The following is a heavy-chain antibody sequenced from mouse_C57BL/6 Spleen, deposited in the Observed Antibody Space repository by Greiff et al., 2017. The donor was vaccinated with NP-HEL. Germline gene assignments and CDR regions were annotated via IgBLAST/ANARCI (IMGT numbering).Heavy chain of an antibody. J-gene: IGHJ3*01. D-gene: IGHD1-1*01. CDR3: ARSFYGSSYGFAY. V-gene: IGHV1-54*01. Sequence: LVESGAELVRPGTSVKVSCKASGYAFTNYLIEWVKQRPGQGLEWIGVINPGSGGTNYNEKFKGKATLTADKSSSTAYMQLSSLTSEDSAVYFCARSFYGSSYGFAYWGQGTLVTVSA. CDR2: INPGSGGT. CDR1: GYAFTNYL.